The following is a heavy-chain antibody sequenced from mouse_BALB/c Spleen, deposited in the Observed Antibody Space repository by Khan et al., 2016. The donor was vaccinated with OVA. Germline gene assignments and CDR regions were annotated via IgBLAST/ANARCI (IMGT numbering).Heavy chain of an antibody. Sequence: VPLQQPGPELVEPGASVKMSCKASGYTFTNYVMHWVKQKPGQGLEWIGYINPCNAGTRYNEKFKGKATQTSDISSTTAYMELSRLTSEDSAVYYCAREASSWDFSFPYWGQGTLVTVSA. J-gene: IGHJ3*01. D-gene: IGHD4-1*01. CDR2: INPCNAGT. CDR3: AREASSWDFSFPY. CDR1: GYTFTNYV. V-gene: IGHV1S136*01.